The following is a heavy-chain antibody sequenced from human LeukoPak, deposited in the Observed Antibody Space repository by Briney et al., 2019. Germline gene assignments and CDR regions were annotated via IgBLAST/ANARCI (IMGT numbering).Heavy chain of an antibody. J-gene: IGHJ4*02. CDR1: GFTFDDYA. CDR2: ISWNSDNL. CDR3: ARDPPYYYDSSGYSVAPFDY. Sequence: GGSLRLSCAASGFTFDDYAMHWVRQAPGKGLEWISGISWNSDNLGYADSVKGRFTISRDNAKNSLYLQMNSLRAEDTAVYYCARDPPYYYDSSGYSVAPFDYWGQGTLVTVSS. D-gene: IGHD3-22*01. V-gene: IGHV3-9*01.